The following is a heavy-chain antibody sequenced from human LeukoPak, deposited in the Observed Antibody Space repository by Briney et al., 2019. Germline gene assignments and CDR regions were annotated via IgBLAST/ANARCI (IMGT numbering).Heavy chain of an antibody. V-gene: IGHV4-4*07. CDR1: GGSISSHY. J-gene: IGHJ6*03. Sequence: PSETLSLTCTVSGGSISSHYWSWIRQPAGKGLECIGRIYTSVSANYNPSLKSRDTMSVDKTKNQFSLKLNSVPAADKAVYSCAREVGLWLGSNDRGKGYYYYYMDVWGKGNTVTISS. D-gene: IGHD3-10*01. CDR2: IYTSVSA. CDR3: AREVGLWLGSNDRGKGYYYYYMDV.